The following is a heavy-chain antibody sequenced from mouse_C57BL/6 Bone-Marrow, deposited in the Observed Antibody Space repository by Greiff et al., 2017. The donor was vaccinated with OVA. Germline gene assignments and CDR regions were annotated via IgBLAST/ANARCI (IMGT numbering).Heavy chain of an antibody. CDR1: GYTFTSYW. J-gene: IGHJ4*01. CDR3: ARDYYGRDYAMDY. D-gene: IGHD1-1*01. CDR2: IDPSDSYT. V-gene: IGHV1-59*01. Sequence: QVQLQQPGAELVRPGTSVKLSCKASGYTFTSYWMHWVKQRPGQGLEWIGVIDPSDSYTNYNQKFKGKATLTVDTSSSTAYMQLSSLTSEDSAVYYCARDYYGRDYAMDYWVKEPQSPSPQ.